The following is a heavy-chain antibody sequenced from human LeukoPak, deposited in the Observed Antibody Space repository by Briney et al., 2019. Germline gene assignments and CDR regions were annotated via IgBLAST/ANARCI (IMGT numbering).Heavy chain of an antibody. CDR3: ARAKRNGFDI. V-gene: IGHV3-23*01. Sequence: GGSLRLSCAASGFTFNSYAMSWVRQAPGKGLEWVSTISGSGDSTRYADSVKGRFTISRDNAKNSLYLQMNSLRAEDTAVYYCARAKRNGFDIWGQGTMVTVSS. CDR2: ISGSGDST. J-gene: IGHJ3*02. CDR1: GFTFNSYA.